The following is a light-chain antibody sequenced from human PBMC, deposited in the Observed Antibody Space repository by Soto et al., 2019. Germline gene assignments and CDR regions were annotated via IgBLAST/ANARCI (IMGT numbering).Light chain of an antibody. CDR1: QSISNW. Sequence: DIQMTQSPYTLSASVGDRVTITCRASQSISNWLAWHQQKPGKAPKLLIYKASTLESGVPSRFSGSGSGTEFTLTISSLQPDDFATYYCQQYNSPVAFGQGTKVDIK. CDR2: KAS. V-gene: IGKV1-5*03. CDR3: QQYNSPVA. J-gene: IGKJ1*01.